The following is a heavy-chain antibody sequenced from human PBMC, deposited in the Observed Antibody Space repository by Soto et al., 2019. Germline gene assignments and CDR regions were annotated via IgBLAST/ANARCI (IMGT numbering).Heavy chain of an antibody. CDR2: ISGSGGST. Sequence: PGGSLRLSCAASGFTFSSYAMSWVRQAPGKGLEWVSAISGSGGSTYYADSVKGRFTISRDNSKNTLYLQMNSLRAEDTAVYYCSRINRITILGVVTRYYYGMDVWGQGTTVTVSS. D-gene: IGHD3-3*01. J-gene: IGHJ6*02. CDR1: GFTFSSYA. CDR3: SRINRITILGVVTRYYYGMDV. V-gene: IGHV3-23*01.